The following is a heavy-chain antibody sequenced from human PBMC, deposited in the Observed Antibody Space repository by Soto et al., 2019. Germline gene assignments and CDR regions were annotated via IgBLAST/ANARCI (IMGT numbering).Heavy chain of an antibody. CDR3: TAAREGTYSAYDS. D-gene: IGHD1-26*01. V-gene: IGHV1-58*02. Sequence: QMQLVQSGPEVKEPGTSVKVSCKASGFTLSGSAIHWVRQARGQRLEWIGWIVDGNTKYSQNFEESLFISTDMYRNTAYMELSSLRPYDTAVYFCTAAREGTYSAYDSWGQGTLVTVSS. CDR2: IVDGNT. J-gene: IGHJ4*02. CDR1: GFTLSGSA.